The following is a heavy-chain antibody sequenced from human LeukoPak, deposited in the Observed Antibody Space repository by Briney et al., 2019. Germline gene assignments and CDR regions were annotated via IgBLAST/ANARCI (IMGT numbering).Heavy chain of an antibody. D-gene: IGHD3-22*01. V-gene: IGHV3-30-3*01. J-gene: IGHJ1*01. CDR3: ARGPLTYYYDSSGWNQYFQH. CDR1: GFTFRSYA. Sequence: GGSLRLSCAASGFTFRSYAMHWVRQAPGKGLEWVTIISYDGSNKCYADSVKGRFTISRDNSKNTLYLQMNSLRAEDTAVYYCARGPLTYYYDSSGWNQYFQHWGQGTLVTVSS. CDR2: ISYDGSNK.